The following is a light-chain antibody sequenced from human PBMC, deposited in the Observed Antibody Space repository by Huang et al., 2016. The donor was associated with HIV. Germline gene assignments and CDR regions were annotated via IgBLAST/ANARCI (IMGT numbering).Light chain of an antibody. J-gene: IGKJ2*01. Sequence: DIQMTQSPPSLSASVGDRVTITCRASQSISTYLNWYQQKPGKAPNLLIYAASSLKSGVPSRFSGSGSGTDFTLTISSLQPEDFATYYCQQTYSTLGTFGQGTKVETK. CDR2: AAS. V-gene: IGKV1-39*01. CDR3: QQTYSTLGT. CDR1: QSISTY.